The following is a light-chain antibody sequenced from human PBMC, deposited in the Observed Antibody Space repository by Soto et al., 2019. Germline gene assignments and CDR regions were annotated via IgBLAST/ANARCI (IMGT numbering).Light chain of an antibody. J-gene: IGKJ4*01. V-gene: IGKV3-15*01. CDR2: GES. CDR3: QQYNNWPLT. CDR1: QSVSSD. Sequence: EIVMTQSPAPLSVSPGERATLSCRASQSVSSDLAWYEQKPGQAPRLLIYGESTRATGIPARFSGSGSGTEFTLTISSLQSEDFAVYYCQQYNNWPLTGGGGTKVEIK.